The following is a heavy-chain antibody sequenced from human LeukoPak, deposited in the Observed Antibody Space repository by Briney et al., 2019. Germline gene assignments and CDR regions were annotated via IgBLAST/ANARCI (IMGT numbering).Heavy chain of an antibody. J-gene: IGHJ4*02. Sequence: SETLSLTCTVSGYSISSGYYWGWIRQPPGKGLEWIGSIYHSGSTYYNPSLKSRVTISVDTSKNQFSLKLSSVTAADTAAYYCARPEEGGPDYWGQGTLVTVSS. CDR1: GYSISSGYY. V-gene: IGHV4-38-2*02. CDR3: ARPEEGGPDY. D-gene: IGHD2-15*01. CDR2: IYHSGST.